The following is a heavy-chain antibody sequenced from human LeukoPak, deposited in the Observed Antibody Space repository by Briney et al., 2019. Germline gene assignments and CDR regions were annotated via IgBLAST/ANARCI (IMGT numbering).Heavy chain of an antibody. CDR1: GGSFSGYY. D-gene: IGHD3-10*01. V-gene: IGHV4-34*01. CDR3: ARDRNRGVIPFDY. J-gene: IGHJ4*02. CDR2: INHSGST. Sequence: SETLSLTCAVYGGSFSGYYWSWIRQPPGKGLEWIGEINHSGSTNYNPSLKSRVTISVDTSKNQFSLKLSSVTAADTAVYYCARDRNRGVIPFDYWGQGTLVTVSS.